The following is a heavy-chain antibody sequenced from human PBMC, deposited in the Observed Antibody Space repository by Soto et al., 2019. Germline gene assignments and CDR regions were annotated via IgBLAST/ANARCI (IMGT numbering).Heavy chain of an antibody. CDR1: GFTFINAW. Sequence: EVQLVESGGGLVKPGESLRLSCAASGFTFINAWLSWVRQAPGKRLEWVGRIRGRAHGGTTDYAAPVNGRFTVSRDDSQNMVFLQMNSLRTEDTALYYSVTNLNYYDSGRRSAWGQGTLVTVSS. D-gene: IGHD3-10*01. J-gene: IGHJ5*02. V-gene: IGHV3-15*01. CDR2: IRGRAHGGTT. CDR3: VTNLNYYDSGRRSA.